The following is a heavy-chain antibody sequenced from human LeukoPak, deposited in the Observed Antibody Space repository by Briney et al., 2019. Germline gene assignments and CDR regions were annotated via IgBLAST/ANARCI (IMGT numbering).Heavy chain of an antibody. CDR1: GFTFSSYA. CDR2: ISYDGSNK. V-gene: IGHV3-30*04. J-gene: IGHJ4*02. D-gene: IGHD6-19*01. Sequence: GGSLRLSCAVSGFTFSSYAMHWVRQAPGKGLEWVAVISYDGSNKYYADSVKGRFTISRDNSKDTLYLQMNSLRAEDTAVYYCARDYNSIAVAGDFDYWGQGTLVTVSS. CDR3: ARDYNSIAVAGDFDY.